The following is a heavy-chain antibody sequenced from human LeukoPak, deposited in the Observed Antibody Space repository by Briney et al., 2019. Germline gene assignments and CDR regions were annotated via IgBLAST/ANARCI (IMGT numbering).Heavy chain of an antibody. V-gene: IGHV3-9*01. CDR3: AKDLYGSGSAGDY. D-gene: IGHD3-10*01. CDR2: ISWNSGSI. CDR1: GFTFDDYA. J-gene: IGHJ4*02. Sequence: GGSLRLSCAASGFTFDDYAMHWVRQAPGKGLEWVSGISWNSGSIGYADSVKGRFTISRDNAKNSLNLQMNSLRAEDTALYYCAKDLYGSGSAGDYWGQGTLVTVSS.